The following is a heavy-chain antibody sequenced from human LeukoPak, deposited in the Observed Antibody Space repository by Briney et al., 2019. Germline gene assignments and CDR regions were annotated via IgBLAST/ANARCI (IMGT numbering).Heavy chain of an antibody. D-gene: IGHD1-14*01. J-gene: IGHJ3*02. V-gene: IGHV1-2*02. Sequence: ASVKVSCKASGYTLTGYYLHWVRQAPGRGREWMGWINPNSGGTQHAQKFQGRVTITRDTSISTAYMELSRLRSDDTAVFYCARPSVTTDAFDIWGQGTMVTVSS. CDR1: GYTLTGYY. CDR3: ARPSVTTDAFDI. CDR2: INPNSGGT.